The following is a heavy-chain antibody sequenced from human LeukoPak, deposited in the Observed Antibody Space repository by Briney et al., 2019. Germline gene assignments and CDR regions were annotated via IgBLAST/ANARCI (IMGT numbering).Heavy chain of an antibody. CDR2: INWNGGST. J-gene: IGHJ4*02. Sequence: GGSLRLSCAASGFTFDDYGMSWVRQAPGKGLEWVSGINWNGGSTGYADSVKSRFTISRDNAKNSLYLQMNSLRAEDTALYYCARGGYGDYADYWGQGTLVTVSS. D-gene: IGHD4-17*01. CDR3: ARGGYGDYADY. CDR1: GFTFDDYG. V-gene: IGHV3-20*04.